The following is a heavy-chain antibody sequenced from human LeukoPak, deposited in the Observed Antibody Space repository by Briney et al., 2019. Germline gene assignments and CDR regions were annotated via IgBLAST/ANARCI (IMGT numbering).Heavy chain of an antibody. CDR3: ARDGYSSGWFPQHFDY. CDR1: GYTFTSYY. Sequence: ASVKVSCKASGYTFTSYYMHWVRQAPGQGLEWMGIINPSGGSTSYAQKFQGRVTMTRDMSTSTVYMELSSLRSEDTAVYYCARDGYSSGWFPQHFDYWGQGTLVTVSS. D-gene: IGHD6-19*01. J-gene: IGHJ4*02. CDR2: INPSGGST. V-gene: IGHV1-46*01.